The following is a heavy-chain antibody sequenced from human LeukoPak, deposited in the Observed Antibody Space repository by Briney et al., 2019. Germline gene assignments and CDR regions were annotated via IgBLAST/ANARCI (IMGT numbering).Heavy chain of an antibody. D-gene: IGHD2-21*02. CDR3: ARTAYCGGDCYLPDFDY. Sequence: RHGESLKISCKGSGYSFTSYWIGWVRQMPGKGLEWMGIIYPGDSDTRYSPSFQGQVTISADKSISTAYLQWSSLKASDTAMYYCARTAYCGGDCYLPDFDYWGQGTLVTVSS. CDR2: IYPGDSDT. CDR1: GYSFTSYW. V-gene: IGHV5-51*01. J-gene: IGHJ4*02.